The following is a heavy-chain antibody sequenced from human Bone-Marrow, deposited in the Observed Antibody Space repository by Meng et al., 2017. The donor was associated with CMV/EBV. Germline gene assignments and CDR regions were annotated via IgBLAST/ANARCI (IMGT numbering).Heavy chain of an antibody. CDR1: GFSLSTSGVG. D-gene: IGHD2-2*01. J-gene: IGHJ6*02. CDR2: IYWNDDK. Sequence: SGPTLVKPTQTLTLTCTFSGFSLSTSGVGVGWIRQPPGKALEWLALIYWNDDKRYSPSLKSRLTITKDTSKNQVVLTMTNMDPVDTATYYCARYCSSTSSGRHYYGMDVWGQGTTVTVSS. CDR3: ARYCSSTSSGRHYYGMDV. V-gene: IGHV2-5*01.